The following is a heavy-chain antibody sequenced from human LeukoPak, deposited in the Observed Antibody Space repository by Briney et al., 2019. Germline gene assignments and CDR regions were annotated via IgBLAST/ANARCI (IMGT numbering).Heavy chain of an antibody. V-gene: IGHV3-7*01. CDR1: EFTFSSYW. J-gene: IGHJ6*03. CDR3: ARDLGPGQYYYYYIDV. Sequence: GGSLRLSCAASEFTFSSYWMSWVRQAPGKGLEWVANIKQDGSEKYYVDSVKGRFTISRDNAKNSLYLQMNSLRAEDTAVYYCARDLGPGQYYYYYIDVWGKGTTVTVSS. D-gene: IGHD3-16*01. CDR2: IKQDGSEK.